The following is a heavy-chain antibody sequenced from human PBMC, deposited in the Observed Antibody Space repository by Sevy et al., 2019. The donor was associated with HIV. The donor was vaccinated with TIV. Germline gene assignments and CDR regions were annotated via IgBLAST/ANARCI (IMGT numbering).Heavy chain of an antibody. D-gene: IGHD3-16*02. CDR2: IRYDGSNK. Sequence: GGSLRLSCAASGFTFSSYGMLWVRQAPGKGLEWVAFIRYDGSNKYYADSVKGRFTISRDNSKNTLYLQMNSLRAEDTAVYYCAKCDYIWGSYRLIDYWGQGTLVTVSS. CDR1: GFTFSSYG. CDR3: AKCDYIWGSYRLIDY. J-gene: IGHJ4*02. V-gene: IGHV3-30*02.